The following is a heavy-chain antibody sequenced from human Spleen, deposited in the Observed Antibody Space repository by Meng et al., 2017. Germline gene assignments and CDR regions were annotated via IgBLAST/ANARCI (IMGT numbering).Heavy chain of an antibody. J-gene: IGHJ4*02. Sequence: GGSLRLSCAASGFSFSSYTMIWVRQAPGRGLEWVSSISGSGSLIYYRDSVKGRFTISRDNAKNSLYLQMTSLRAEDTAVYDCARDGFSLEFDCWGQGTLVTVSS. CDR1: GFSFSSYT. CDR2: ISGSGSLI. D-gene: IGHD1-1*01. V-gene: IGHV3-21*01. CDR3: ARDGFSLEFDC.